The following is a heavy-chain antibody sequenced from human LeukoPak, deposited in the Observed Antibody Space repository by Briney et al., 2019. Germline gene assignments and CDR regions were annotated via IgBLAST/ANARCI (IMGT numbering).Heavy chain of an antibody. CDR2: INPNSGGT. CDR1: GYTFTGYY. Sequence: ASVKVSCKASGYTFTGYYMHWVRQAPGQGLEWMGWINPNSGGTNYAQKFQGRVTMTRDTPISTAYMELSRLRSDDTAVYYCARDDPGRYCSSTSCYVNWFDPWGQGTLVTVSS. D-gene: IGHD2-2*01. V-gene: IGHV1-2*02. J-gene: IGHJ5*02. CDR3: ARDDPGRYCSSTSCYVNWFDP.